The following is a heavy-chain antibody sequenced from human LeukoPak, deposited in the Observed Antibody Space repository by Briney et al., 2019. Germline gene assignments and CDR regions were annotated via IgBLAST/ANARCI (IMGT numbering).Heavy chain of an antibody. CDR2: IYNGGTT. V-gene: IGHV3-66*02. D-gene: IGHD6-6*01. Sequence: GSLRLSCTASGVTSNYMTWVRQAPGKGLEWVSVIYNGGTTYYAGSVKGRFTISRDNSKSTLFVYLQMNSLRTDDTALYYCAGGGEAARSLAYWGQGALVTVSS. CDR3: AGGGEAARSLAY. J-gene: IGHJ4*02. CDR1: GVTSNY.